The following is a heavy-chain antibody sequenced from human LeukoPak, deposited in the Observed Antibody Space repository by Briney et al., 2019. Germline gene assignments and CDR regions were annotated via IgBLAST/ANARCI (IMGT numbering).Heavy chain of an antibody. Sequence: GGTLRLSCAASGFIFSDYYMTWIRKAPGQGMEWKSYINTNGASTSYAGSVQSRFTISRDNAQNSRFLQMNSLRAEATAIYYCARVGLDNTGWHISWFDPWGQGTLVTVSS. J-gene: IGHJ5*02. CDR3: ARVGLDNTGWHISWFDP. CDR1: GFIFSDYY. V-gene: IGHV3-11*01. D-gene: IGHD6-19*01. CDR2: INTNGAST.